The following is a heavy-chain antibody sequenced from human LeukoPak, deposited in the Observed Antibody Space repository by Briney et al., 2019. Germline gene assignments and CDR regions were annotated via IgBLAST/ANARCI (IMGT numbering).Heavy chain of an antibody. CDR2: ITSSSSYI. V-gene: IGHV3-21*04. CDR3: AKEMYYYDSSGYRPFDY. D-gene: IGHD3-22*01. CDR1: GFTFSSYS. Sequence: GGSLRLSCAASGFTFSSYSMNWVRQAPGKGLEWVSSITSSSSYIYFADSVKGRFTISRDNAKNSLYLQMNSLRAEDTALYYCAKEMYYYDSSGYRPFDYWGQGTLVTVSS. J-gene: IGHJ4*02.